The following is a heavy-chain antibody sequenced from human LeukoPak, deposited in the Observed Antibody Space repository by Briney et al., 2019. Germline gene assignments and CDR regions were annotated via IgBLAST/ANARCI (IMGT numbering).Heavy chain of an antibody. J-gene: IGHJ4*02. Sequence: GGSLRLSCAASGFTFSGYTMTWVRQAPGKGLEWVSSISNISTYIYYADSVKGRFTISRDNDKNSLYLQMNSLRAEDTAVYYCARSPYCSGGSCIPNFDYWGQGTLVTVSS. V-gene: IGHV3-21*01. CDR3: ARSPYCSGGSCIPNFDY. CDR2: ISNISTYI. D-gene: IGHD2-15*01. CDR1: GFTFSGYT.